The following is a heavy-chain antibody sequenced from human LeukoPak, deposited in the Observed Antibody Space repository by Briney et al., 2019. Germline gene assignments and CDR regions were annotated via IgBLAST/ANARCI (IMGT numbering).Heavy chain of an antibody. CDR1: GFTFSNAW. D-gene: IGHD3-10*01. V-gene: IGHV3-15*01. Sequence: PGGSLRLSCAASGFTFSNAWMSWVRQAPGKGLEWVGRIKSKTDGGTTDYAAPVKGRFTISRDDSKNTLYLQTNSLKTEDTAVYYCTTRLLPTSDAFDIWGQGTMVTVSS. J-gene: IGHJ3*02. CDR3: TTRLLPTSDAFDI. CDR2: IKSKTDGGTT.